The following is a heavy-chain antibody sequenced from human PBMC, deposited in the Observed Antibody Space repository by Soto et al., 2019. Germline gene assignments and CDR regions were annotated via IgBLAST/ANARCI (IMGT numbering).Heavy chain of an antibody. D-gene: IGHD4-17*01. CDR2: IYWDDDK. CDR1: GFSLSTRGVG. Sequence: QITLKESGPTLVKPTQTLTLTCTFSGFSLSTRGVGVGWIRQPPGKALEWLALIYWDDDKRYSPSMKSSLTSTKETSQNQVVLTMSNMDPVDTATYFCAHYDYGGLVYRGQGALVTVSS. CDR3: AHYDYGGLVY. J-gene: IGHJ4*02. V-gene: IGHV2-5*02.